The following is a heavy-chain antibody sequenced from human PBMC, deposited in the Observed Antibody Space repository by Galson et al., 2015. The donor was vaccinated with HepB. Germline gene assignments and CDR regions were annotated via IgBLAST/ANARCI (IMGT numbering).Heavy chain of an antibody. CDR1: RFTISNAY. D-gene: IGHD3-3*01. J-gene: IGHJ6*02. CDR3: TIDQTNNFWSGYFLHGMDV. CDR2: IKRKSDGGTT. Sequence: SLRLSCAASRFTISNAYMSWVRQAPGKGLEWVGRIKRKSDGGTTDYAAPVKGRFTISRDDSENTMYLQMNSLKTEDTAVYFCTIDQTNNFWSGYFLHGMDVWGQGTTVTVSS. V-gene: IGHV3-15*01.